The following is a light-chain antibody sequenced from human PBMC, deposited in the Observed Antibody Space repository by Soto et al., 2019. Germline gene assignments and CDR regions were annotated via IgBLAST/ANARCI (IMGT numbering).Light chain of an antibody. CDR3: QQSYSKWT. V-gene: IGKV1-39*01. J-gene: IGKJ1*01. Sequence: DIQMTQSPSSLSASVGDRVTITCRAKERVSSYVNWYQQKPGKAPKLLIYAASSLQSGVPARVRGRGAVTDFTLTISGLQPEDFATYYCQQSYSKWTFGQGTKVVIK. CDR1: ERVSSY. CDR2: AAS.